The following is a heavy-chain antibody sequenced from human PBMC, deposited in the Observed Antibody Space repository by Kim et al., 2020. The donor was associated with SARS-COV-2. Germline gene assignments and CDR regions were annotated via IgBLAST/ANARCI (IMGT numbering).Heavy chain of an antibody. CDR2: ISGSGGSS. Sequence: GGSLRLSCAASGFTFSSYAMSWVRQAPGQGLEWVSAISGSGGSSYYAGSVKGRFTISRDISKNSLYLQMNSLRAEDTAVYYCVKEEYYDSSGYFPRWGQGTLVTVSS. D-gene: IGHD3-22*01. CDR3: VKEEYYDSSGYFPR. J-gene: IGHJ4*02. V-gene: IGHV3-23*01. CDR1: GFTFSSYA.